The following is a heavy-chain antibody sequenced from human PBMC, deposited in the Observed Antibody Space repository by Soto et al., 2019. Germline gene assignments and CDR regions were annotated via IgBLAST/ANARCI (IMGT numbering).Heavy chain of an antibody. J-gene: IGHJ4*02. CDR2: ISAHNGNT. Sequence: QVHLVQSGAEVKKPGASVKVSCQGSGYAFTTYGITWVRQAPGQGLEWMGWISAHNGNTNYAQKLQGRVTLTRDTSTSTAYIELRSLIYDYTAVYYCARGRYGDYWGQGALVTVSS. V-gene: IGHV1-18*01. CDR3: ARGRYGDY. CDR1: GYAFTTYG. D-gene: IGHD1-1*01.